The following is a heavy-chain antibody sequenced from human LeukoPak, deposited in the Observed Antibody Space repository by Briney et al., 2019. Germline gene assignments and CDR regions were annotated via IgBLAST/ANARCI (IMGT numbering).Heavy chain of an antibody. CDR1: GGTFSSYA. D-gene: IGHD3-3*01. CDR3: ASGNFDFWSGYYPTFDY. V-gene: IGHV1-69*05. CDR2: IIPIFGTA. Sequence: GASVKVSCKASGGTFSSYAISWVRQAPGQGLEWMGRIIPIFGTANYAQKFQGRVTITTDESTSTAYMELSSLRSEDTAVYYCASGNFDFWSGYYPTFDYWGQGTLVTVSS. J-gene: IGHJ4*02.